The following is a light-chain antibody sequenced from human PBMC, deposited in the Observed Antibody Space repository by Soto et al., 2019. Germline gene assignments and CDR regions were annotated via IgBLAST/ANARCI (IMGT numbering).Light chain of an antibody. CDR3: SSYTSSSPVA. CDR2: VVS. Sequence: QSVLTQPASVSGSPGQSITISCTGTSSDIGGYNYVSWYQQHPGKAPKLMIYVVSNRPSGVSNRFSGSKSGNTASLTISGLQTEDEADYYCSSYTSSSPVAFGGGTKLTVL. CDR1: SSDIGGYNY. V-gene: IGLV2-14*03. J-gene: IGLJ2*01.